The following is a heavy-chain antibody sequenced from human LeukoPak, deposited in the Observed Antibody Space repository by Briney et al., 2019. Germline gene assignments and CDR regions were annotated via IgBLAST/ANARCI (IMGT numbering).Heavy chain of an antibody. CDR3: AREELGFRGH. CDR2: INRSGST. V-gene: IGHV4-34*01. Sequence: PSETLSLTCAVYGGSFSGYYWSWIRQPPGKGLEWIGEINRSGSTNYNPSLKSRVTISVDTSKNQFSLKLSSVTAADTAVYYCAREELGFRGHWGQGTLVTVSS. J-gene: IGHJ4*02. CDR1: GGSFSGYY. D-gene: IGHD6-13*01.